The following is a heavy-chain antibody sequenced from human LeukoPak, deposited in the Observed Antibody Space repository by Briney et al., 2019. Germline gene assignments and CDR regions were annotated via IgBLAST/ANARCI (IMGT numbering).Heavy chain of an antibody. D-gene: IGHD6-13*01. CDR2: ISSSSSYI. Sequence: PGGSLRLSCAASGFTLSSYAMSWVRQAPGKGLEWVSSISSSSSYIYYADSVKGRFTISRDNAKNSLYLQMNSLRAEDTAVYYCARVRDSSGWYLLGYWGQGTLVTVSS. J-gene: IGHJ4*02. CDR1: GFTLSSYA. V-gene: IGHV3-21*01. CDR3: ARVRDSSGWYLLGY.